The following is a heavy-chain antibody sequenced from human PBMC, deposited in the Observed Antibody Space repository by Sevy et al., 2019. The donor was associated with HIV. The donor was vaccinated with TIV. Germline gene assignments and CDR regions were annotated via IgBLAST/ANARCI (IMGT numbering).Heavy chain of an antibody. V-gene: IGHV3-30*18. CDR3: AKNRLPGGSYFSRHGLDV. Sequence: GGSLRLSCAASGFTFSSYDMHWVRQAPGKGLEWVAIILHDGSYREYVDSVRGRFTMSRDNSKNTMYLQMNGLLIEDTAVYYCAKNRLPGGSYFSRHGLDVWGRGTTVTVSS. CDR2: ILHDGSYR. D-gene: IGHD3-10*01. CDR1: GFTFSSYD. J-gene: IGHJ6*02.